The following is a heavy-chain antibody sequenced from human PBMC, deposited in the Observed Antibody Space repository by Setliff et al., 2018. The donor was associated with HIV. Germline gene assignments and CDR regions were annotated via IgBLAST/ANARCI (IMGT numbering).Heavy chain of an antibody. V-gene: IGHV3-20*04. D-gene: IGHD3-22*01. CDR1: GFNFDDYG. CDR2: INWNGGST. J-gene: IGHJ5*02. CDR3: ARAQSTGYLYFDP. Sequence: GGSLRLSCVTSGFNFDDYGMSWVRQAPGKGLEWVSGINWNGGSTGYADSVKGRFTISRDYGKNSLYLQMDSLRAEDTALYYCARAQSTGYLYFDPWGQGTLVTVSS.